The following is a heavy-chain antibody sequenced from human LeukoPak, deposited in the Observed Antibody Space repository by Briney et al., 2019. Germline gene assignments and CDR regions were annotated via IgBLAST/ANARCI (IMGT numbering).Heavy chain of an antibody. CDR3: ARTYIVVVGAATLGLRGYFDY. D-gene: IGHD2-15*01. CDR1: GGTFSSYA. J-gene: IGHJ4*02. CDR2: FIPIFGTA. V-gene: IGHV1-69*13. Sequence: SVKVSCKSSGGTFSSYAISWVRQAPGQGLEWVGGFIPIFGTANYAQKFQGSFPITADESTSTAYMELSCLRPEDTAVYDWARTYIVVVGAATLGLRGYFDYWGQGTLVTVSS.